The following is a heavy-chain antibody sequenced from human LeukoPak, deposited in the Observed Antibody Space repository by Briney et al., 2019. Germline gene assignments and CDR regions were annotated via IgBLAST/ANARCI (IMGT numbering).Heavy chain of an antibody. D-gene: IGHD3-10*01. CDR3: ARGNLWTGYYYGSGSQTIYNWFDP. CDR2: IYYSGST. V-gene: IGHV4-59*12. J-gene: IGHJ5*02. CDR1: GGSIRSYY. Sequence: PSETLSLTCTVSGGSIRSYYWSWIRQPPAKGLEWIAYIYYSGSTNHNPSPKSRVTISVDTAKNQFSLKLSSVTAADTAVYYCARGNLWTGYYYGSGSQTIYNWFDPWGQGTLVTVSS.